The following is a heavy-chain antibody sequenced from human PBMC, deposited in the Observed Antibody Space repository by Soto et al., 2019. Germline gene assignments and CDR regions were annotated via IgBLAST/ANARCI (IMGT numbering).Heavy chain of an antibody. Sequence: PSETLSLTCTVSGVSVSSGSYYWSWIGQPPGKGLEWIGYIYYSGSTNYNPSLKSRVTISVDTSKNQFSLKLSSVTAADTAVYYCARGGGGDIAASPPLNWFEAWGQGTLVTVSS. J-gene: IGHJ5*02. V-gene: IGHV4-61*01. CDR2: IYYSGST. D-gene: IGHD6-6*01. CDR3: ARGGGGDIAASPPLNWFEA. CDR1: GVSVSSGSYY.